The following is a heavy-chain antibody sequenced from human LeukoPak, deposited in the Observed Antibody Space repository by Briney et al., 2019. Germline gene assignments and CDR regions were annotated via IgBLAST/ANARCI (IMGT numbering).Heavy chain of an antibody. CDR3: AKDLAYDSSDYHVIFDC. Sequence: GGSLRLSCAASGFTFSTYAMSWVRQAPGKGLEWVSAISGSGDRTYYADSVKGRFTTSRDNSKNTLYLQMNSLRAEDTAIYYCAKDLAYDSSDYHVIFDCWGQGTLVTVSS. CDR1: GFTFSTYA. J-gene: IGHJ4*02. CDR2: ISGSGDRT. D-gene: IGHD3-22*01. V-gene: IGHV3-23*01.